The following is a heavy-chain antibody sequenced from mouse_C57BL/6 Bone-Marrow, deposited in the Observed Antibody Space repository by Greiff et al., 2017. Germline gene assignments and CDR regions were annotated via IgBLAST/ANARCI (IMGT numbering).Heavy chain of an antibody. CDR2: INPSNGGT. J-gene: IGHJ1*03. V-gene: IGHV1-53*01. CDR3: ARTLLFSWYFDV. D-gene: IGHD1-1*01. Sequence: QVQLQQPGTELVKPGASVKLSCKASGYTFTSNWMHWVKQRPGQGLEWIGNINPSNGGTNYNEKFKSKATLTVDKSSSTAYMQLSSLTSEDSAVYYCARTLLFSWYFDVWGTGTTVTVSS. CDR1: GYTFTSNW.